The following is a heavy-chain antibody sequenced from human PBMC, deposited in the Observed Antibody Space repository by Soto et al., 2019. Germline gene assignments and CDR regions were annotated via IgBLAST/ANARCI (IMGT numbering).Heavy chain of an antibody. D-gene: IGHD5-18*01. CDR1: GFTFSSYS. Sequence: PGGSLRLSCAASGFTFSSYSMNWVRQAPGKGLEWVSSISSSSSYIYYADSVKGRFTISRDNAKNSLYLQMNSLRAEDTAVYYCARVRGNMIQLWFDYYGMDVWGQGTTVTVSS. J-gene: IGHJ6*02. CDR3: ARVRGNMIQLWFDYYGMDV. V-gene: IGHV3-21*01. CDR2: ISSSSSYI.